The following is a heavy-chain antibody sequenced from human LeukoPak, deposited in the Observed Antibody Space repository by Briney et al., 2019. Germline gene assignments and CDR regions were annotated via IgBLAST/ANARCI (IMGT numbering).Heavy chain of an antibody. CDR1: GFSFSTYD. D-gene: IGHD5-24*01. CDR2: ISTKGGYT. J-gene: IGHJ4*02. Sequence: GGSLRLSCVGAGFSFSTYDMGWVRQTPGKGLEWVSAISTKGGYTEHPDSVKGRFTITRANSQNTLFLQMHSLRAEDTAVYYCAKKPATIKFPFDIWGQGTLVTVSP. CDR3: AKKPATIKFPFDI. V-gene: IGHV3-23*01.